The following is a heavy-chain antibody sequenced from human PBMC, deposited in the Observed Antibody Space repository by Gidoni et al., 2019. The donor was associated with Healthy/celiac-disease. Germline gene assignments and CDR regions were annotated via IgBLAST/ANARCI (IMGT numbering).Heavy chain of an antibody. CDR3: ARVDTAMVHYYGMDV. D-gene: IGHD5-18*01. CDR1: GFTFTSYA. V-gene: IGHV7-4-1*02. CDR2: INTNTGNP. J-gene: IGHJ6*02. Sequence: QVQLVQSGSELKKPGASVKVSCKASGFTFTSYAMNWVRPAPGQGLEWMGWINTNTGNPTYAKGFTGRFVFSLDTSVSTAYLQISSLKAEDTAVYYCARVDTAMVHYYGMDVWGQGTTVTVSS.